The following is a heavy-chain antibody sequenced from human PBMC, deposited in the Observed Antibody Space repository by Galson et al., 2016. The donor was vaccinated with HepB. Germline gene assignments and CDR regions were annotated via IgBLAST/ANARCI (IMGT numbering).Heavy chain of an antibody. Sequence: SLRLSCAASGFTFSSYAMSWVRQAPGKGLEWVSSISGDGAPYYVDSMKGRFTISRDNSKDTLYLQMNSLRAEDTAVYYCAKSLLGVTLVSYYYGMDVWGQGTTVTVSS. V-gene: IGHV3-23*01. CDR3: AKSLLGVTLVSYYYGMDV. D-gene: IGHD2-21*02. CDR2: ISGDGAP. J-gene: IGHJ6*02. CDR1: GFTFSSYA.